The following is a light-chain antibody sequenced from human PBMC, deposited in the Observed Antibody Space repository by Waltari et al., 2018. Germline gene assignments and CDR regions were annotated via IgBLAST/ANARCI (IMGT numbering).Light chain of an antibody. J-gene: IGLJ2*01. CDR2: DVS. CDR1: SSDVGGYNF. Sequence: QSALTQPASVSGSPGQSITIPCTGRSSDVGGYNFVSWYQQHPGKVPKLMIYDVSNRPSGVSNRFSGSKSGNTASLTISGVQAEDEADYYCSSRTSGSTRVVFGGGTKLTVL. CDR3: SSRTSGSTRVV. V-gene: IGLV2-14*03.